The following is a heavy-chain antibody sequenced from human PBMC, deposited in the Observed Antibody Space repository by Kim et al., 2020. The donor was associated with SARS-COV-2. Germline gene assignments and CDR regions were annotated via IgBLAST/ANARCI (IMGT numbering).Heavy chain of an antibody. CDR2: IRSKANSYAT. Sequence: GGSLRLSCAASGFTFSGSAMHWVRQASGKGLEWVGRIRSKANSYATAYAASVKGRFTISRDDSKNTAYLQMNSLKTEDTAVYYCIGITGTTGSAFDLWGQGTMVTVSS. CDR3: IGITGTTGSAFDL. D-gene: IGHD1-7*01. CDR1: GFTFSGSA. V-gene: IGHV3-73*01. J-gene: IGHJ3*01.